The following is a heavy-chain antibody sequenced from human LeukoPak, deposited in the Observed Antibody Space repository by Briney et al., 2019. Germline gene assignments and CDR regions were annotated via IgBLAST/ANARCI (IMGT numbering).Heavy chain of an antibody. CDR1: GYTFTSYG. J-gene: IGHJ5*02. CDR3: AIGGQNWFDP. Sequence: ASVKVSCKASGYTFTSYGISWVRQAPGQGLEWMGWISAYNGNTNYAQKFQGRVTITADESTSTAYMELSSLRSEDTAVYYCAIGGQNWFDPWGQGTLVTVSS. D-gene: IGHD3-16*01. V-gene: IGHV1-18*01. CDR2: ISAYNGNT.